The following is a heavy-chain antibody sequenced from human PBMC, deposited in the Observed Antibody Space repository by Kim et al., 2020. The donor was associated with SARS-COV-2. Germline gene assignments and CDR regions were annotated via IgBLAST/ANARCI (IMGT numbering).Heavy chain of an antibody. V-gene: IGHV4-30-2*04. Sequence: SRVTIAVDTSKNQFSLKLSSVTAADTAVYYCARSRKGSNLRIAVGGYFDYWGQGTLVTVSS. J-gene: IGHJ4*02. CDR3: ARSRKGSNLRIAVGGYFDY. D-gene: IGHD6-19*01.